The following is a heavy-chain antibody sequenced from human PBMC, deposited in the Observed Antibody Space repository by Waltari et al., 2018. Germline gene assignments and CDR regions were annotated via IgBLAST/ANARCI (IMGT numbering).Heavy chain of an antibody. J-gene: IGHJ5*02. V-gene: IGHV1-18*01. CDR3: ARVPSP. CDR1: GYTFTKYG. CDR2: ISTSTGNR. Sequence: QVQLVQSGAEVKKPGASVRLSCKALGYTFTKYGVTWVRQAPGQGLEWLGWISTSTGNRKYAQKSQDRVIMTTDSSTSTAYLELRSLRYDDTAVYFCARVPSPWGQGTQVTVSS.